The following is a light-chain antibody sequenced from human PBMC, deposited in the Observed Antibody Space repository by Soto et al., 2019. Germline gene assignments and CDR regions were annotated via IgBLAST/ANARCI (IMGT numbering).Light chain of an antibody. CDR2: DAS. V-gene: IGKV1-33*01. Sequence: DIQMTQSPSSLSASVGDRVTITCQASQDISNYLNWYQQKPGKAPKLLIYDASNLVTRLPSRFSGGGAGIDFASTISSLHPKDIATYCCQQWVTFGPGTKEDIK. J-gene: IGKJ3*01. CDR1: QDISNY. CDR3: QQWVT.